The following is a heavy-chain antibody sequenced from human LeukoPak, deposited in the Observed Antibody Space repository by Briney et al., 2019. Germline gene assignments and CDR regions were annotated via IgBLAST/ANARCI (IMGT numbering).Heavy chain of an antibody. J-gene: IGHJ3*02. CDR2: IHGNGETT. Sequence: PGGSLRLSCAASGFTFSSYWMHWVRQAPGKGLEWVSGIHGNGETTYYADSVKGRFTISRDNSRELLYLQMNSLRVEDTAVYYCAKDPNGDYVGAFDSWGQGTMVTVSS. D-gene: IGHD4-17*01. CDR1: GFTFSSYW. CDR3: AKDPNGDYVGAFDS. V-gene: IGHV3-23*01.